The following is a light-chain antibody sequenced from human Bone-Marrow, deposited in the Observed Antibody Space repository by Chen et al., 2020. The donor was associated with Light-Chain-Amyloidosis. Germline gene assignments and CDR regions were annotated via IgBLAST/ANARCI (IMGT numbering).Light chain of an antibody. CDR3: SSYTITNTLV. CDR1: SSDVGGDNH. J-gene: IGLJ1*01. Sequence: QSALTQPAPLPGSPGQSLTISCTGTSSDVGGDNHVSWYQQHPDKAPKLMIYEVTNRPSWVPDRFSGSKSDNTASLTISGLQTEDEADYFCSSYTITNTLVFGSGTRVTVL. CDR2: EVT. V-gene: IGLV2-14*01.